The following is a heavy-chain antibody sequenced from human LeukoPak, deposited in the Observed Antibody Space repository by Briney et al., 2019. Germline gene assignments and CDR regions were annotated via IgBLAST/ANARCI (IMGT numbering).Heavy chain of an antibody. Sequence: ASVKVSCKASGYTFTNYGIIWVRHAPGQGLEWMGWISAYNGNTKYPQKFQGRLTMTTDTSRSTTYMELRSLRSDDTAVYYCARDGGGGYVGNYWGQGTLVTVSS. CDR2: ISAYNGNT. V-gene: IGHV1-18*01. CDR1: GYTFTNYG. D-gene: IGHD6-25*01. CDR3: ARDGGGGYVGNY. J-gene: IGHJ4*02.